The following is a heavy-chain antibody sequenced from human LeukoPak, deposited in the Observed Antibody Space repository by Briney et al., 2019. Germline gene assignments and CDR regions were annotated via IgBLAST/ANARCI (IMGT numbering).Heavy chain of an antibody. CDR2: IYYSGST. Sequence: SETLPLTCTVSGGSISSYYWSWIRQPPGKGLEWIGYIYYSGSTNYNPSLKSRVTISVDTSKNQFSLKLSSVTAAATAVYSFARPVQQERPPPLIGYYYMDVWGKGTTVTVSS. J-gene: IGHJ6*03. CDR3: ARPVQQERPPPLIGYYYMDV. CDR1: GGSISSYY. V-gene: IGHV4-59*01. D-gene: IGHD1-1*01.